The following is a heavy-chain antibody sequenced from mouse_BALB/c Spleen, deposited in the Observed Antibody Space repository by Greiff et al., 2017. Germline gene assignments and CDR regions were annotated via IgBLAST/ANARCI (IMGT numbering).Heavy chain of an antibody. CDR3: ARGYYGPHYYAMDY. J-gene: IGHJ4*01. Sequence: VQLKQSGPELEKPGASVKISCKASGYSFTGYNMNWVKQSNGKSLEWIGNIDPYYGGTSYNQKFKGKATLTVDKSSSTAYMQLKSLTSEDPAVYYCARGYYGPHYYAMDYWGQGTSVTVSS. D-gene: IGHD1-2*01. CDR2: IDPYYGGT. V-gene: IGHV1-39*01. CDR1: GYSFTGYN.